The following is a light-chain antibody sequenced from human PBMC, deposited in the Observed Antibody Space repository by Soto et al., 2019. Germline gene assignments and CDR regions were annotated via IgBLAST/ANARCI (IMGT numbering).Light chain of an antibody. V-gene: IGKV1-5*01. CDR1: QTITRW. J-gene: IGKJ5*01. CDR3: QQYNSYSAIT. CDR2: AAS. Sequence: DIQMTQSPSTLSASVGDRVTITCRASQTITRWMAWYQQKPGKAPKLLIFAASSLQSGVPSRFSGSRSGPDFTLTISSLQPDDFATYYCQQYNSYSAITFGQGTRLEIK.